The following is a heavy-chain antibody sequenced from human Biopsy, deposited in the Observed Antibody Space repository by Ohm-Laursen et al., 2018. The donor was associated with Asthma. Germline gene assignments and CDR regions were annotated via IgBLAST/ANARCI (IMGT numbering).Heavy chain of an antibody. CDR1: GGTFRTYA. J-gene: IGHJ6*02. V-gene: IGHV1-69*13. CDR3: ARVDAIMISGDFYFYSGFDL. CDR2: IIPMYGVP. D-gene: IGHD3-16*01. Sequence: SVKVSCKASGGTFRTYAFNWVRQAPGQGLEWMGGIIPMYGVPKVAQKFQGRVTITADESTSTAYMEMSSLRSEDTAVYYCARVDAIMISGDFYFYSGFDLWVQGTTVTVSS.